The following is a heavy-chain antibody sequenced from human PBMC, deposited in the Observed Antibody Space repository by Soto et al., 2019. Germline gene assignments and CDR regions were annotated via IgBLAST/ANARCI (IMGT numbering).Heavy chain of an antibody. D-gene: IGHD3-16*02. V-gene: IGHV1-46*01. J-gene: IGHJ5*02. CDR2: INPSGGST. CDR3: ARSKGDVWGSYRYTPSFDP. CDR1: GYTFTSDY. Sequence: ASLKVSCKASGYTFTSDYMHWVRQAPGQGLEWMGIINPSGGSTSYAQKFQGRVTMTRDTSTSTVYMELSSLRSEDTAVYYCARSKGDVWGSYRYTPSFDPWGQGTLVTVSS.